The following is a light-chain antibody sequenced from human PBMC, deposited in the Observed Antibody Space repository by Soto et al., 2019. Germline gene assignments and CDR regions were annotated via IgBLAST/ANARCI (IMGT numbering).Light chain of an antibody. CDR2: GAS. CDR3: QQYNNWPRT. J-gene: IGKJ1*01. Sequence: EIVMTQSPATLSVSPGERATLSCRASQSVNTNVAWYLQEPGQAPRLLIYGASTRATGIPARFSGSVSGTEFALTISSLQSEDFAVYYCQQYNNWPRTFGQGTKVEIK. CDR1: QSVNTN. V-gene: IGKV3D-15*01.